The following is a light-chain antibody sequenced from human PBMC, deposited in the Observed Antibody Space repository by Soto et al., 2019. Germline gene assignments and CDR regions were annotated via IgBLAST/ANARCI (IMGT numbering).Light chain of an antibody. CDR3: CSYAGSYTPVV. V-gene: IGLV2-11*01. CDR2: DVS. Sequence: QSALTQPRSVSGSPGQSVTISCTGTSSDVGGYNYVSWYQQHPGKAPKVMIYDVSKRPSGVPDRFSGSKSGNTASLTISGLQGEDEAEYYCCSYAGSYTPVVFGGGTKVTVL. J-gene: IGLJ2*01. CDR1: SSDVGGYNY.